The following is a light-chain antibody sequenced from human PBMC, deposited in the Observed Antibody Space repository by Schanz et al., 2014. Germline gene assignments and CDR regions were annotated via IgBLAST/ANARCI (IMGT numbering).Light chain of an antibody. V-gene: IGLV2-8*01. CDR2: DVN. CDR3: CSYAGSSTRHWV. CDR1: SSDVGGYNH. J-gene: IGLJ3*02. Sequence: QSALTQPPSASGSPGQSVTISCTGTSSDVGGYNHVSWYRQCSGEAPKLMIYDVNKRPSGVPDRFSGSKSGNTASLTISGLQAEDEADYYCCSYAGSSTRHWVFGGGTKLTVL.